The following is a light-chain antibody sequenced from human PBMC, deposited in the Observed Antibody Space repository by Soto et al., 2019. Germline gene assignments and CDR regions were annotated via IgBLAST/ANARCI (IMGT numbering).Light chain of an antibody. J-gene: IGLJ2*01. V-gene: IGLV2-11*01. CDR3: SSYAGSDFLV. CDR2: EVF. CDR1: SSDVGGYNF. Sequence: QSALTQPRSVSGSPGQSVTISCTGTSSDVGGYNFVSWYQQHPGKAPKLLLYEVFHRPSGIPDRFSGSKSGHTASLTVSGLRADDEATYYCSSYAGSDFLVFGGGTKLTVL.